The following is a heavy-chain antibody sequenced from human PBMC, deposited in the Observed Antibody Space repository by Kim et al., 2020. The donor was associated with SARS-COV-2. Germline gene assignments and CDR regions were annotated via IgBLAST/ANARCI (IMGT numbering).Heavy chain of an antibody. J-gene: IGHJ4*02. Sequence: SETLSLTCTVSGGSVSSGSYFWSWIRQPPGKGLEWIGYIYYSGNTNYNPSLKSRVTMSVDTSKNQFSLKLRSVTAADTAVYYCARAPNYFWSGYPYYVDYGGQGTLVTVSS. V-gene: IGHV4-61*01. CDR1: GGSVSSGSYF. CDR2: IYYSGNT. CDR3: ARAPNYFWSGYPYYVDY. D-gene: IGHD3-3*01.